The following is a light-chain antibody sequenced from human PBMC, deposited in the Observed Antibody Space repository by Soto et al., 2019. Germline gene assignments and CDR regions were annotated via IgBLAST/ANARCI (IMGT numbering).Light chain of an antibody. Sequence: PLSLPVTPGEPASISCRSSQSLLHSNGYNFLNWYLQKPRQYPQLLIILGSNRASGVPDRFSGSGSGTDFTLKISRVEAEDVGVYYCMQALQTRTFGQGTKVDIK. CDR2: LGS. CDR1: QSLLHSNGYNF. V-gene: IGKV2-28*01. J-gene: IGKJ1*01. CDR3: MQALQTRT.